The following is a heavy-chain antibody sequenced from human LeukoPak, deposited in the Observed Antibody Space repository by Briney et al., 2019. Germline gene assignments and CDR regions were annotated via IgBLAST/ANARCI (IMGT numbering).Heavy chain of an antibody. CDR1: GFTFSSYA. CDR3: ARFKGAYYDSGGYYFDY. CDR2: ISYDGSNK. J-gene: IGHJ4*02. Sequence: GRSLRLSCATSGFTFSSYAMPWVRQAPGKGLEWVAVISYDGSNKYYADSVKGRFTISRDNSKNTLYLQMNSLRAEDTAVYYCARFKGAYYDSGGYYFDYWGQGTLVTASS. D-gene: IGHD3-22*01. V-gene: IGHV3-30-3*01.